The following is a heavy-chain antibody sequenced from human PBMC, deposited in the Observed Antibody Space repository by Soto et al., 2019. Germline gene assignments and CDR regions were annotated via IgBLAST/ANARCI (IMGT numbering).Heavy chain of an antibody. D-gene: IGHD1-26*01. CDR3: TGVGGATPVRGHVVDV. CDR1: GFTFSSYG. V-gene: IGHV3-30*03. Sequence: QVQLVESGGGVVQPGRSLRLSCAASGFTFSSYGMHWVRQAPGKGLEWVAVISYDGSNKYYAESVKGRFTMARDNSQNRRDRRMNSRRAEDTAVYYCTGVGGATPVRGHVVDVWCQGTTVTVSS. CDR2: ISYDGSNK. J-gene: IGHJ6*02.